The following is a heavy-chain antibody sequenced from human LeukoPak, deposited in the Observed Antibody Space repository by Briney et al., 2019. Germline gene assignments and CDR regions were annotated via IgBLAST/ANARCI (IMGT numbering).Heavy chain of an antibody. V-gene: IGHV4-4*07. Sequence: SETLSLTCTVSGDSISSYYWSWIRQPAGKGLEWIGRIYTSGSTNYNPSLKSRVTMSVDTSKNQFSLKLSSVTAADTAVYYCARDPELAFQHYYGMDVWGQGTTVTVSS. CDR3: ARDPELAFQHYYGMDV. D-gene: IGHD3-3*02. J-gene: IGHJ6*02. CDR2: IYTSGST. CDR1: GDSISSYY.